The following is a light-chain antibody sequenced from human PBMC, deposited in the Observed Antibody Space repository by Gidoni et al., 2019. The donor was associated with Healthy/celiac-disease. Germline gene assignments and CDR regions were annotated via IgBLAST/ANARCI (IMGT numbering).Light chain of an antibody. CDR1: RSVLYSSNNKNY. Sequence: DIVMTQSPESLAVSLGERATINCKSSRSVLYSSNNKNYLTWYQQKPGQPPKLLIYWASTRESGVPDRFSGSGSGTEFTLTISSLQAEDVAVYYCQQYYTTPPTFGQGTKVEIK. J-gene: IGKJ1*01. V-gene: IGKV4-1*01. CDR2: WAS. CDR3: QQYYTTPPT.